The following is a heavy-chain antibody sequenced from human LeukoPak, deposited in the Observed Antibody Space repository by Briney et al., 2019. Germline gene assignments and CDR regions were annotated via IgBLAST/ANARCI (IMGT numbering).Heavy chain of an antibody. Sequence: GGSLRLSCAASGFTFSSYSMNWVRQAPGKGLEWVSSISSSSSYIYYADSVKGRFAISRDNAKNSLYLQMNSLRAEDTAVYYCARDKPLSGYYYGMDVWGQGTTVTVSS. CDR1: GFTFSSYS. CDR2: ISSSSSYI. J-gene: IGHJ6*02. D-gene: IGHD1-26*01. V-gene: IGHV3-21*01. CDR3: ARDKPLSGYYYGMDV.